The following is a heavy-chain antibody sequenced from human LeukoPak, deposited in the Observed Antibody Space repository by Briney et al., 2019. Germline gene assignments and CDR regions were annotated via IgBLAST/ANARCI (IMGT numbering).Heavy chain of an antibody. CDR3: ARDRPYGDYVDYCYYYGMDV. Sequence: ASVEVSCKASGYTFTGYYMHWVRQAPGQGLEWMGWINPNSGGTNYAQKFQGRVTMTRDTSISTAYMELSRLRSDDTAVYYCARDRPYGDYVDYCYYYGMDVWGQGTTVTVSS. D-gene: IGHD4-17*01. CDR1: GYTFTGYY. CDR2: INPNSGGT. J-gene: IGHJ6*02. V-gene: IGHV1-2*02.